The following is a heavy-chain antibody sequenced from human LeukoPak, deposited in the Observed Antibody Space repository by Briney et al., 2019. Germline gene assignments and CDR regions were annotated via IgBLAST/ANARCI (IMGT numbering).Heavy chain of an antibody. D-gene: IGHD5-18*01. CDR2: ISYDGSNK. V-gene: IGHV3-30*04. CDR3: ARGRGYSYGSGDY. Sequence: PGGSLRLSCAASGFTFSSYAMHWVRQAPGKGLGWVAVISYDGSNKYYADSVKGRSTISRENTTNTLYLQMNSLRAEDTAVYYCARGRGYSYGSGDYWGQGTLVTVSS. CDR1: GFTFSSYA. J-gene: IGHJ4*02.